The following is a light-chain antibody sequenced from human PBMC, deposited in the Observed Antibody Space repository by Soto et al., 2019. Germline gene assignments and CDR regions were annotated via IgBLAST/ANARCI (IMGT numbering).Light chain of an antibody. Sequence: EIVLTQSPGTLSFSPGERATLSCRASQSVSSSYLAWYQQKPGQAPRLLIYGAASRASGIPDRFSGSGSGTDFTLTVSRLEPEDFAVYYCQQRSIWRTFGQGTKLELK. V-gene: IGKV3D-20*02. CDR1: QSVSSSY. CDR3: QQRSIWRT. CDR2: GAA. J-gene: IGKJ2*01.